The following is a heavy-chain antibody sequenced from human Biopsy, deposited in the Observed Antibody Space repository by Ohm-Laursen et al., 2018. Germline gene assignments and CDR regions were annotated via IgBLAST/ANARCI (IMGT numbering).Heavy chain of an antibody. CDR3: ARDYDTSGYYYVS. D-gene: IGHD3-22*01. CDR1: GGSISNNNYY. V-gene: IGHV4-39*01. J-gene: IGHJ5*02. CDR2: IFYRGST. Sequence: TLSLTCIVSGGSISNNNYYWGWIRQPPGKGLEWIGSIFYRGSTHYKPSLKSQVNISVDTSRNRFSLKMNSVTAADTAVYYCARDYDTSGYYYVSWGQGTLVTVSS.